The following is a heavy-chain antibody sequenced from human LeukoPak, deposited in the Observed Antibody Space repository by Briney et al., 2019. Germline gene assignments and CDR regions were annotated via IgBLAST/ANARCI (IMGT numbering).Heavy chain of an antibody. D-gene: IGHD5-18*01. V-gene: IGHV1-69*04. CDR3: ARDGYSYGSLDYYYYGMDV. Sequence: SVKVSCKASGYTFTSYGISWVRQAPGQGLEWMGRIIPILGIANYAQKFQGRVTITADKSTSTAYMELSSLRSEDTAVYYCARDGYSYGSLDYYYYGMDVWGQGTTVTVSS. CDR2: IIPILGIA. J-gene: IGHJ6*02. CDR1: GYTFTSYG.